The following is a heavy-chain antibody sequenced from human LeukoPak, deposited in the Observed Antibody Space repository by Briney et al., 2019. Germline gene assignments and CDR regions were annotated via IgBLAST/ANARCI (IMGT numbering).Heavy chain of an antibody. J-gene: IGHJ6*03. D-gene: IGHD4-17*01. CDR2: IYTSGST. Sequence: RPSQTLSLTCTVSGGSISSCYWSWLRQPAGKGLEWIGRIYTSGSTNYNPSLKSRVTMSVDTSKNQFSLKLSSVTAADTAVYYCARVKEGYGDYTWDYYYYMDVWGKGTTVTVSS. CDR3: ARVKEGYGDYTWDYYYYMDV. CDR1: GGSISSCY. V-gene: IGHV4-4*07.